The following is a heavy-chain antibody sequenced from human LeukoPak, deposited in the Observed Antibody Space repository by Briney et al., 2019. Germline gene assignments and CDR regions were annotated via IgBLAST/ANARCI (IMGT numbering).Heavy chain of an antibody. CDR2: INHSGST. CDR1: GGSISGYY. V-gene: IGHV4-34*01. Sequence: PSETLSLTCTVSGGSISGYYWSWIRQPPGKGLEWIGEINHSGSTNYNPSLKSRVTISVDTSKNQFSLKLSSVTAADTAVYYCARGRAMDYSSCAVDYWGQGTLVTVSS. J-gene: IGHJ4*02. CDR3: ARGRAMDYSSCAVDY. D-gene: IGHD6-6*01.